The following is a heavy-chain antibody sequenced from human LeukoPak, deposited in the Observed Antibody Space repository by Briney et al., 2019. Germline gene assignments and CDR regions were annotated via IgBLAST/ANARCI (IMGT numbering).Heavy chain of an antibody. CDR1: GFTFSSYG. Sequence: PGGSLRLSCAASGFTFSSYGMHWVRQAPGKGLEWVAVIWYDGSNKYYADSVKGRFTISRDNSKNTLYLQMNSLRAEDTAVYYCAREVVGATYFDYWGQGTLVTVSS. CDR3: AREVVGATYFDY. J-gene: IGHJ4*02. CDR2: IWYDGSNK. D-gene: IGHD2-15*01. V-gene: IGHV3-33*01.